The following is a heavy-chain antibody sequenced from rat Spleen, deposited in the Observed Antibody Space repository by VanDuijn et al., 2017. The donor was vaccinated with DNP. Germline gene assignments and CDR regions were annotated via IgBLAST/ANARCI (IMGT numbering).Heavy chain of an antibody. CDR1: GFTFSDYY. D-gene: IGHD1-7*01. J-gene: IGHJ2*01. CDR2: ISYDGSST. CDR3: TRWVASFDY. V-gene: IGHV5-7*01. Sequence: EVQLVESGGGLVQPGRSLKLSCAASGFTFSDYYMAWVRQAPTKGLEWVATISYDGSSTYYRDSVKGRFTISRDNAKSTLYLQMNSLRSEDTATYYCTRWVASFDYWGQGVMVTVSS.